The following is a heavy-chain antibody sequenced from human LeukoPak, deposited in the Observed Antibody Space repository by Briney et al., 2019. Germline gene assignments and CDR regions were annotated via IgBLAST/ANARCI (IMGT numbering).Heavy chain of an antibody. Sequence: GGSLRLSCAASGFTFSSYWMSWVRQAPGKGLEWVANIKQDGSEKYYVDSVKGRFTISRDNAKNSLYLQMNSLRAEDTAVYYCARGPYHYDSSGYYWGQGTLVTVSS. CDR1: GFTFSSYW. V-gene: IGHV3-7*01. J-gene: IGHJ4*02. D-gene: IGHD3-22*01. CDR3: ARGPYHYDSSGYY. CDR2: IKQDGSEK.